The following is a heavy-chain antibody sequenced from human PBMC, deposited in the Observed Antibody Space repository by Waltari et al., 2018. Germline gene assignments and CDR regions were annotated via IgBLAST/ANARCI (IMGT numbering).Heavy chain of an antibody. CDR2: VKSKTDGGTT. V-gene: IGHV3-15*01. D-gene: IGHD1-26*01. J-gene: IGHJ4*02. CDR1: GFTFSTLY. Sequence: EVQLVESGGGLVNPGGSLRLSWAASGFTFSTLYTTGVRQAPGKGLEWVGLVKSKTDGGTTEYAAPVKGRFTISRDDSKDTAYLQMNSLRIEDTAVYYCATERTGSHDYWGQGTLVTVSS. CDR3: ATERTGSHDY.